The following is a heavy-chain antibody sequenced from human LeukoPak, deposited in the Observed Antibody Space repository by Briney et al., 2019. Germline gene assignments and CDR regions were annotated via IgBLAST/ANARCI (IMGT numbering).Heavy chain of an antibody. CDR2: INPNSGGT. J-gene: IGHJ4*02. D-gene: IGHD3-16*01. CDR3: ARDLRGIYSHFDY. CDR1: GYTFTSYG. V-gene: IGHV1-2*02. Sequence: GASVKVSCKASGYTFTSYGISWVRQAPGQGLEWMGWINPNSGGTNYAQKFQGRVTMTRDTSISTAYMELSRLRSDDTAVYYCARDLRGIYSHFDYWGQGTLVTVSS.